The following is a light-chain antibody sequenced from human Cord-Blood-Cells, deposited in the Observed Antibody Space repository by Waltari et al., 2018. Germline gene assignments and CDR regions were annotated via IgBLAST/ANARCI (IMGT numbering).Light chain of an antibody. CDR1: QSISSL. V-gene: IGKV1-5*01. CDR2: DAS. J-gene: IGKJ1*01. CDR3: QQYNSYSWT. Sequence: DIQMTQAPSTLSASVGDRVTITCRASQSISSLLACYQQKPCKYPKLLIYDASSLERGVPSRFSGSGSVTEFTLAICSLQPDDFATYYCQQYNSYSWTFGKGTKVEIK.